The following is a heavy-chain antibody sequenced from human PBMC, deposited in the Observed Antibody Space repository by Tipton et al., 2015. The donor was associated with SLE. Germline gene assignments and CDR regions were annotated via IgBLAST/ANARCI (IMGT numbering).Heavy chain of an antibody. V-gene: IGHV3-7*01. CDR1: GFTFSTYW. CDR3: ALSITVFDN. Sequence: SLRLSCAASGFTFSTYWMSWVRQTPGKGLEWVANIKEDGSEKYYVDSVKGRFTISRDNAKNSLYLQMNSLRAEDTAVYYCALSITVFDNWGQGTLVTVSS. J-gene: IGHJ4*02. D-gene: IGHD3-3*01. CDR2: IKEDGSEK.